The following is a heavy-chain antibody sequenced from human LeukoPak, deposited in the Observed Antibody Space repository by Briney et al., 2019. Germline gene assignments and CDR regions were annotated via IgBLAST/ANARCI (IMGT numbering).Heavy chain of an antibody. D-gene: IGHD1-26*01. Sequence: SETLSLTCTVSGGSISSYYWSWIRQPPGKGLEWIGYLYYSGSTNYTPSLKSRVTISVDTSKNQFSLKLSSVTAADTAVYYCARVGSGYYYYYYMDVWGKGTTVTVSS. CDR3: ARVGSGYYYYYYMDV. V-gene: IGHV4-59*01. CDR1: GGSISSYY. J-gene: IGHJ6*03. CDR2: LYYSGST.